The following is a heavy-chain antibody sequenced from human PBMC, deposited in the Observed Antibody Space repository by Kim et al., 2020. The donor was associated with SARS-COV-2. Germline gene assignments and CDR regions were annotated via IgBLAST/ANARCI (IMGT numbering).Heavy chain of an antibody. J-gene: IGHJ6*02. CDR2: INHSGST. CDR1: GGSFSGYY. V-gene: IGHV4-34*01. D-gene: IGHD2-21*02. Sequence: SETLSLTCAVYGGSFSGYYWSWIRQPPGKGLEWIGEINHSGSTNYNPSLKSRVTISVDTSKNQFSLKLSSVTAADTAVYYCARGDPPAVTALYYYYYGMDVWGQGTTVTVSS. CDR3: ARGDPPAVTALYYYYYGMDV.